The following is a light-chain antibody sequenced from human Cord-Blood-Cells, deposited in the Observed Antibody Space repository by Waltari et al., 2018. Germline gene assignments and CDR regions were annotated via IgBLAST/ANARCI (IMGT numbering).Light chain of an antibody. CDR3: SSYTSSSTYV. Sequence: QSALTQPASVSGSPGQSITISCTGTSSDVGGSNYVSLYQQHPGKAPKLMIYEVSKRPSGVAKRFSSCKSRNTASLAISGLQAEDEADYYCSSYTSSSTYVFGTGTKVTVL. J-gene: IGLJ1*01. CDR1: SSDVGGSNY. V-gene: IGLV2-14*01. CDR2: EVS.